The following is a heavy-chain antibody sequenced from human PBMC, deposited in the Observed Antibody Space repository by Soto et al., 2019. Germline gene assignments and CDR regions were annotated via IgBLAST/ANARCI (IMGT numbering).Heavy chain of an antibody. Sequence: PGGSLRLSCAASGFTFINHAMHWVRQAPGKGLEWVAVISYDGSNKFYADSVKGRFTISRDNSKNTLYLQMNSLRAEDTAVYYCARDAYYDISGLTFDYWGQGTLVTVS. J-gene: IGHJ4*02. V-gene: IGHV3-30*01. CDR3: ARDAYYDISGLTFDY. CDR2: ISYDGSNK. CDR1: GFTFINHA. D-gene: IGHD3-22*01.